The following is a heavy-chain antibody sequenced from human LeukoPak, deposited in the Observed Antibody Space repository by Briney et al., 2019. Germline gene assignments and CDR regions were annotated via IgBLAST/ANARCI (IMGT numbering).Heavy chain of an antibody. CDR2: IFYSGST. D-gene: IGHD3-10*01. Sequence: SETLSLTCTVSGGSISGYYWSWIRQPPGKGLEWIAYIFYSGSTNYNPSLKSRVTISVDTSKNQLSLELRSVTAADTAFYYCARHYGSGTYPLDSWGQGILVTVSS. V-gene: IGHV4-59*08. CDR3: ARHYGSGTYPLDS. J-gene: IGHJ4*02. CDR1: GGSISGYY.